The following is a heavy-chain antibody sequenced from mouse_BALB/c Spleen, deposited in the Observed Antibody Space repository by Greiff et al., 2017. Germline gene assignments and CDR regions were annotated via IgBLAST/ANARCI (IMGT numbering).Heavy chain of an antibody. J-gene: IGHJ4*01. CDR2: IYPGSGST. CDR1: GYTFTSYW. V-gene: IGHV1S22*01. D-gene: IGHD2-1*01. Sequence: LQQPGSELVRPGASVKLSCKASGYTFTSYWMHWVKQRPGQGLEWIGNIYPGSGSTNYDEKFKSKATLTVDTSSSTAYMQLSSLTSEDSAVYYCTREGNYHYAMDYWGQGTSVTVSS. CDR3: TREGNYHYAMDY.